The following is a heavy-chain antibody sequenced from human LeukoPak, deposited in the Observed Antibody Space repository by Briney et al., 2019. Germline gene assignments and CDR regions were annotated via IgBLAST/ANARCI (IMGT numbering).Heavy chain of an antibody. V-gene: IGHV3-11*01. J-gene: IGHJ6*02. CDR3: AKDYLRFLEWLPGYYYYYGMDV. CDR1: GFTFSDYY. Sequence: GGSLRLSCAASGFTFSDYYMGWIRQAPGRGLEWVSYISSSGSTIYYADSVKGRFTISRDNAKNSLYLQMNSLRAEDTALYYCAKDYLRFLEWLPGYYYYYGMDVWGQGTTVTVSS. CDR2: ISSSGSTI. D-gene: IGHD3-3*01.